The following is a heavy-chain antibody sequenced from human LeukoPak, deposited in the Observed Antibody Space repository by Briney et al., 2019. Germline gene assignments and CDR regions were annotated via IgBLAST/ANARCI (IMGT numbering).Heavy chain of an antibody. CDR1: GFTFSSYA. Sequence: GGSLRLSCAASGFTFSSYAMSWVHQDPGKGLEEVSSISGSGGSTSYADSVKGRFTISRDNSKNTLYLQMNSMRVEDTAVYYCAKGYTTWELPHDYWGQGTLVTVSS. J-gene: IGHJ4*02. CDR2: ISGSGGST. V-gene: IGHV3-23*01. D-gene: IGHD1-26*01. CDR3: AKGYTTWELPHDY.